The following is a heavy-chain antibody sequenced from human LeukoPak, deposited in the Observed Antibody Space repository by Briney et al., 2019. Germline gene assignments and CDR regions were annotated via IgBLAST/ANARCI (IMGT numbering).Heavy chain of an antibody. Sequence: GGSLRLSCAASDFTFSTFTMHWVRQAPGKGLEWVSSVSSSSRTINYADSVQGRSTVSRDNANSSMYLQINDLRREDTAVYYCARGSPRGGLDSWGQGILVTVSS. V-gene: IGHV3-48*01. CDR3: ARGSPRGGLDS. CDR1: DFTFSTFT. D-gene: IGHD1-14*01. J-gene: IGHJ4*02. CDR2: VSSSSRTI.